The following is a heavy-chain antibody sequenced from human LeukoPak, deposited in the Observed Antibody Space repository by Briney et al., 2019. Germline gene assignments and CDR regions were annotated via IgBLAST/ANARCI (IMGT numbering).Heavy chain of an antibody. D-gene: IGHD7-27*01. CDR2: ISSSSSTI. CDR3: ARDSTGDYYYYMDV. Sequence: QSGGSLRLSCAASGFTFSSYSMNWVRQAPGEGLEWVSYISSSSSTIYYADSVKGRFTIPRDDAKNSLYLQMNSLRAEDTAVYYCARDSTGDYYYYMDVWGKGTTVTVSS. CDR1: GFTFSSYS. V-gene: IGHV3-48*01. J-gene: IGHJ6*03.